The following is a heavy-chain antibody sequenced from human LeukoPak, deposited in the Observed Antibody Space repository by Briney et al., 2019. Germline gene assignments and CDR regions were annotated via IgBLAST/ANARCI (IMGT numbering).Heavy chain of an antibody. CDR3: ARGYSSSWGNWFDP. CDR1: GGSVSSGSYY. Sequence: SETLSLTCTVSGGSVSSGSYYWSWIRQPPGKGLEWIGYIYYSGSTNYNPSLKSRVTISVDTSKNQFSLKLGSVTAADTAVYYCARGYSSSWGNWFDPWGQGTLVTVSS. CDR2: IYYSGST. D-gene: IGHD6-13*01. V-gene: IGHV4-61*01. J-gene: IGHJ5*02.